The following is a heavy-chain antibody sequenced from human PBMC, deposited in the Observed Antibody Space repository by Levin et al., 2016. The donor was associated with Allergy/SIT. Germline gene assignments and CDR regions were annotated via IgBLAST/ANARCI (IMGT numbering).Heavy chain of an antibody. D-gene: IGHD5-24*01. V-gene: IGHV3-7*01. Sequence: WIRQPPGKGLERVATINQDGSVQYYVDSVKGRFTVSRDNAKNSLYLQMNSLRAEDTALYYCARDRGYNGFDIWGQGTMVTVSS. CDR2: INQDGSVQ. CDR3: ARDRGYNGFDI. J-gene: IGHJ3*02.